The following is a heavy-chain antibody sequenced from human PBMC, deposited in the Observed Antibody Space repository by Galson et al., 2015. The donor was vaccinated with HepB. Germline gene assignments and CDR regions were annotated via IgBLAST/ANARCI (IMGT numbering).Heavy chain of an antibody. CDR1: GFTFSNYA. CDR3: VRKRGIRPSFGHGMDV. CDR2: ISGSGGST. Sequence: SLRLSCAASGFTFSNYAMSWVRQAPGKGLEWVSSISGSGGSTYYADSVKGRFTISRDNSKNTLYLQMNSLRAEDTAVYYCVRKRGIRPSFGHGMDVWGQGTTVTVSS. D-gene: IGHD6-13*01. V-gene: IGHV3-23*01. J-gene: IGHJ6*02.